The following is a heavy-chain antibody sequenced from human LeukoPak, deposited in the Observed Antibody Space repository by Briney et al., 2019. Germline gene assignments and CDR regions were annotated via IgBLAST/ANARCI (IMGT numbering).Heavy chain of an antibody. Sequence: PGGSLRLSCAASGFSFSDYGMHWVRQAPGKGLEWVAFIRYDGSDKYYADSVRGRFTISRDNSRNTLYLQMNSLRGDDTALYYCARSMGSGHYYVADYWGQGTLVTVSS. CDR1: GFSFSDYG. V-gene: IGHV3-30*02. CDR2: IRYDGSDK. CDR3: ARSMGSGHYYVADY. D-gene: IGHD3-22*01. J-gene: IGHJ4*02.